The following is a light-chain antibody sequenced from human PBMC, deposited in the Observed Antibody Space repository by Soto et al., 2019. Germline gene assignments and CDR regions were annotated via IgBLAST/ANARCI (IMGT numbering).Light chain of an antibody. CDR3: LSFDSSVSGV. CDR1: SSNIGAGYD. CDR2: GNT. J-gene: IGLJ2*01. Sequence: QSVLTQPPSVSGAPGQRVTISCTGSSSNIGAGYDVHWYQQLPGRAPKLLIYGNTNRPSGVPDRFSGSKSGTSASLAITGLRAEDGADYFCLSFDSSVSGVFGGGTKLPGL. V-gene: IGLV1-40*01.